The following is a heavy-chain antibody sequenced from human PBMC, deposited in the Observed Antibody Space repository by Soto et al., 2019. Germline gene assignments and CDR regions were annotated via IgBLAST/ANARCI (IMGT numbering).Heavy chain of an antibody. J-gene: IGHJ4*02. Sequence: SETLSLTCTVSGGSISSYYWSWIRQPPGKGLEWIGYIYYSGSTSYNPSLKSRVTISVDTSKNQFSLKLSSVTAADTAVYYCARDVGYCSGGSCYSTGRFDYWGQGTLVTVSS. D-gene: IGHD2-15*01. V-gene: IGHV4-59*01. CDR1: GGSISSYY. CDR3: ARDVGYCSGGSCYSTGRFDY. CDR2: IYYSGST.